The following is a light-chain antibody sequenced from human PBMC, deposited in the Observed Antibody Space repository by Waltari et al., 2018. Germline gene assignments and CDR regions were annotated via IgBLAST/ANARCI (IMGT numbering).Light chain of an antibody. Sequence: QSALTQPASASGSPGQSITIPCTGTTSDVGSYNLVYWYQHHTGKAPKLMIYEGTKRPSGVSDRFSGSKSGNSASLTISGLQAEDEGDYYCCSYATSGTFGVFGGGTKLTVL. CDR2: EGT. V-gene: IGLV2-23*03. J-gene: IGLJ3*02. CDR1: TSDVGSYNL. CDR3: CSYATSGTFGV.